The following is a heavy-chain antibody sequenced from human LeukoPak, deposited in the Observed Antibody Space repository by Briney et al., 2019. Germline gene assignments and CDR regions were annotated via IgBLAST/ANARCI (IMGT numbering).Heavy chain of an antibody. Sequence: SETLSLTCAVYGGSFSGYYWSWIRQPPGKGLEWIGEINHSGSTNYNPSLKSRVTISVDTSKNQFSLKLSSVTAADTAVYYCARRLTYYYDSSGYYYGPDDAFDIWGQGTMVTVSS. CDR2: INHSGST. CDR3: ARRLTYYYDSSGYYYGPDDAFDI. D-gene: IGHD3-22*01. CDR1: GGSFSGYY. J-gene: IGHJ3*02. V-gene: IGHV4-34*01.